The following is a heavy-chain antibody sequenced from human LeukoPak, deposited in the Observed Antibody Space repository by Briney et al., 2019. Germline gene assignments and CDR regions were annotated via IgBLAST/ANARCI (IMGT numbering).Heavy chain of an antibody. V-gene: IGHV1-18*01. D-gene: IGHD4-17*01. Sequence: ASVKVSCKASGYTFTSYAISWVRQAPGQGLEWMGWITVYNGNTNYAQKVEGRVNMTTDISTNTAYMELRSLRSDDTAVYYCARCLDYGDYGIIGYWGQGTLVTVSS. CDR3: ARCLDYGDYGIIGY. CDR2: ITVYNGNT. J-gene: IGHJ4*02. CDR1: GYTFTSYA.